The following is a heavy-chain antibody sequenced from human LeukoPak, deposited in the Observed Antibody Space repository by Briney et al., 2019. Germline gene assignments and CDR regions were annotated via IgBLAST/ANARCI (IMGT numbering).Heavy chain of an antibody. CDR3: ARARSGAVARNYNWFDP. CDR2: ISTYNGNT. D-gene: IGHD6-19*01. Sequence: ASVKVSCKASGYTFTTFDISWVRQAPGQGLEWMGWISTYNGNTNYAQNLQGRVTMTTDTSTSTAHMELRSLTSDDTAVYYCARARSGAVARNYNWFDPWGQGTLVTVSS. V-gene: IGHV1-18*01. CDR1: GYTFTTFD. J-gene: IGHJ5*02.